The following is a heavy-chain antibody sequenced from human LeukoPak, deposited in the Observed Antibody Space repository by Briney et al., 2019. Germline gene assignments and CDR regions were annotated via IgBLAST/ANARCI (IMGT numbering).Heavy chain of an antibody. D-gene: IGHD1-26*01. CDR1: GFTFSTYA. Sequence: PGGSLRLSCAASGFTFSTYAMSWVRQAPGKGLEWASSISDGGTYTYYTGSVKGRFTISRDNSKNTLYLHMNSLRAEDTAVYYCAKGRRWELPLDFWGQGTLVTVSS. CDR2: ISDGGTYT. V-gene: IGHV3-23*01. CDR3: AKGRRWELPLDF. J-gene: IGHJ4*02.